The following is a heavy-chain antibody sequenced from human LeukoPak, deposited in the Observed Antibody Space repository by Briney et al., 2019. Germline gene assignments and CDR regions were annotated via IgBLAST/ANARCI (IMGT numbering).Heavy chain of an antibody. CDR1: GFTFSSYS. Sequence: PGGSLRLSCAASGFTFSSYSMNWVRQAPGKGLEWVSSISSSSSYIYYADSVKGRFTISRDNAKNSLYLQMNSLRAEDTAVYYLARSGPIQYYDYVWGSYRPSFDYWGQGTLVTVSS. J-gene: IGHJ4*02. CDR2: ISSSSSYI. V-gene: IGHV3-21*01. CDR3: ARSGPIQYYDYVWGSYRPSFDY. D-gene: IGHD3-16*02.